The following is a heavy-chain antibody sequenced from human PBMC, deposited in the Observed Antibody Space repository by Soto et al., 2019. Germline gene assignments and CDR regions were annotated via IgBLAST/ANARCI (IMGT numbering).Heavy chain of an antibody. CDR1: GGTFSSYT. CDR3: ARLAYDSSGYSNWFDP. D-gene: IGHD3-22*01. V-gene: IGHV1-69*02. Sequence: QVQLVQSGAEVKKPGSSVKVSCKASGGTFSSYTISWVRQAPGQGLEWMGRIIPILGIANYAQKFQGRVTMTADKSTSTAYMELSSLRSEDTAVYYCARLAYDSSGYSNWFDPWGQGTLVTVSS. J-gene: IGHJ5*02. CDR2: IIPILGIA.